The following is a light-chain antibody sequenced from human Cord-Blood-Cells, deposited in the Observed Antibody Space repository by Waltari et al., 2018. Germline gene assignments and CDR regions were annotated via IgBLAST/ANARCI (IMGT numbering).Light chain of an antibody. V-gene: IGKV1-39*01. CDR1: QSISSY. CDR2: AAS. J-gene: IGKJ3*01. Sequence: DIQMTQSPSSLSASVGDRVTITCRASQSISSYLNWYHQKPGKAPKLLIYAASSLQSGVPSRFSGSGSGTDFTRTISSLQPEDFATYYCQQSYSTPLTFGPGTKVDIK. CDR3: QQSYSTPLT.